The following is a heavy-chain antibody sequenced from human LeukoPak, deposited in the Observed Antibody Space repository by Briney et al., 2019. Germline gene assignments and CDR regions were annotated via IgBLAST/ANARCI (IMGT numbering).Heavy chain of an antibody. D-gene: IGHD6-19*01. Sequence: PSDTLSLTCAVSGYSISSSNWWGWIRQPPGKGLEWIGYVYYSGGAYYNTSLNSRVSMSIDTSKNQFSLKLSSVTAVDTAVYYCVRNQAVASNHGAMDIWGQGTMVTVSS. CDR3: VRNQAVASNHGAMDI. CDR2: VYYSGGA. CDR1: GYSISSSNW. J-gene: IGHJ3*02. V-gene: IGHV4-28*01.